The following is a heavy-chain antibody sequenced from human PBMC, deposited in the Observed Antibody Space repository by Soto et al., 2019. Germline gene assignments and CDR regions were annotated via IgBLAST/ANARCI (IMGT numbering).Heavy chain of an antibody. CDR3: ARGYYDFWSWTYYYYGMDV. V-gene: IGHV1-69*01. J-gene: IGHJ6*02. Sequence: QVQLVQSGAEVKKPGSSVKVSCKASGGTFSSYAISWVRQAPGQGLEWMGGIIPIFGTANYAQKFQVRVTITADESTSTAYMELSSLRSEDTAVYYCARGYYDFWSWTYYYYGMDVWGQGTTVTVSS. D-gene: IGHD3-3*01. CDR1: GGTFSSYA. CDR2: IIPIFGTA.